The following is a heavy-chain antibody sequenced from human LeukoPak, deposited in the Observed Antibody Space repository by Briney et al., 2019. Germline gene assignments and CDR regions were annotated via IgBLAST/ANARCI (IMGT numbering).Heavy chain of an antibody. CDR3: ARGYYDFWSGYYGRAMDYYGMDV. CDR2: IYYIGGT. Sequence: SEPLSLTCTVSVGSISSSSYYWGWIRHPPGKGLEWIGRIYYIGGTYYNPSLKSRVTISVDTSKNQFSLKLSSVTAADTAVYYCARGYYDFWSGYYGRAMDYYGMDVWGQGTTVTVSS. CDR1: VGSISSSSYY. J-gene: IGHJ6*02. V-gene: IGHV4-39*01. D-gene: IGHD3-3*01.